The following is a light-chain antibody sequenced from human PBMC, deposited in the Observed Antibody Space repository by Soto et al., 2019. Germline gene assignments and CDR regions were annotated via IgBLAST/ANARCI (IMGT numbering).Light chain of an antibody. Sequence: QSALTQPASVSGSPGQSITISCTGTSSDVGGYNYVSWYQQHPGKAPKLMIYEVSNRPSGVSNRFSGSKSGNTASLTISALQAEDEADSYCSSYTGSSTPYVFGTGTKLTVL. V-gene: IGLV2-14*01. CDR1: SSDVGGYNY. J-gene: IGLJ1*01. CDR3: SSYTGSSTPYV. CDR2: EVS.